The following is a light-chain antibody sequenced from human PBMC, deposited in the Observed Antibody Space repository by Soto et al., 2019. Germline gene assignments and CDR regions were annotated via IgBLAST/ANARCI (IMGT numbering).Light chain of an antibody. Sequence: EIVLTQSPATLSLTPGERATLSCGASQSVSRHLAWYQQKPGQAPKLLIFDASNRATGIPARFSGSGSGTDFTLTISSLEPEDFAIYYCQQRSNWPRTFGQGTKLEIK. V-gene: IGKV3-11*01. J-gene: IGKJ2*01. CDR1: QSVSRH. CDR3: QQRSNWPRT. CDR2: DAS.